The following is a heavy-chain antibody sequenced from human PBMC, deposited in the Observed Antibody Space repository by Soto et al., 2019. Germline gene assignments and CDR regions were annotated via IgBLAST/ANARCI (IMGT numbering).Heavy chain of an antibody. J-gene: IGHJ6*02. CDR1: GDSVCSNSAA. Sequence: SHTLSRTCAISGDSVCSNSAAWDWIRQSPSRGLEWVGRTYYRSKWYTDYAISVKSRITINPDTSTNQFSLQPNSVTPEDTAVYYCGRGGQGVTVFRMDVWRQGTTVTVSS. CDR2: TYYRSKWYT. D-gene: IGHD4-4*01. CDR3: GRGGQGVTVFRMDV. V-gene: IGHV6-1*01.